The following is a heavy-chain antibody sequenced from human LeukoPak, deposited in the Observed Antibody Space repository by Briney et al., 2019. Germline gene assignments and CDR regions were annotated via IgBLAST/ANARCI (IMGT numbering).Heavy chain of an antibody. D-gene: IGHD3-22*01. CDR1: GASFRDYY. J-gene: IGHJ3*02. CDR3: ARDWGFTMIVGGAFDI. V-gene: IGHV4-34*01. Sequence: SETLSLTCAVYGASFRDYYWTWIRQPPGKGLEWIGDVNHSGSAKYNPSLKSRVTISVDTSKNQFSLKLSSVTAADTAVYYCARDWGFTMIVGGAFDIWGQGTMVTVSS. CDR2: VNHSGSA.